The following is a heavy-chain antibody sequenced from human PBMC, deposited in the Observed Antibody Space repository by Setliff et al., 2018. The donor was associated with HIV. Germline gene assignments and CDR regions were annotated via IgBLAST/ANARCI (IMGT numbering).Heavy chain of an antibody. CDR3: ARSVIGYYYYGMDV. CDR2: ISYDGSNK. Sequence: GGSLRLSCAASGFTFSMYAMHWVRPATRKGLEWVAVISYDGSNKYYADSVKGRFTISRDNSNNTLYLQMNSLRAEDTAVYYCARSVIGYYYYGMDVWGQGTTVTVSS. V-gene: IGHV3-30*01. CDR1: GFTFSMYA. J-gene: IGHJ6*02. D-gene: IGHD3-10*01.